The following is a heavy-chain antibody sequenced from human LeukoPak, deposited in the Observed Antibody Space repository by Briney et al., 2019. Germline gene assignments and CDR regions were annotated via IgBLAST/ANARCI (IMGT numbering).Heavy chain of an antibody. J-gene: IGHJ4*02. D-gene: IGHD6-19*01. V-gene: IGHV3-48*03. CDR1: GFTFSSYE. CDR3: AKSYSSGWETYFDY. Sequence: GGSLRLSCAASGFTFSSYEMNWVRQAPGKGLEWVSYISSSGSTIYYADSVKGRFTISRDNAKNSLYLQMNSLRAEDTAVYYCAKSYSSGWETYFDYWGQGTLVTVSS. CDR2: ISSSGSTI.